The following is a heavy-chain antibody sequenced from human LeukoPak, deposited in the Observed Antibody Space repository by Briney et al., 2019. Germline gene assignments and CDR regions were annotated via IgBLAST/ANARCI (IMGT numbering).Heavy chain of an antibody. Sequence: ASVKVSCKASGYTFTSYDINWVRQATGQGLEWLGWINPNSGGTNYAQKFQGRVTMTRDTSTSTVYMELSSLRSEDTAVYYCARVPKLELRGHFDYWGQGTLVTVSS. J-gene: IGHJ4*02. CDR3: ARVPKLELRGHFDY. CDR1: GYTFTSYD. D-gene: IGHD1-7*01. V-gene: IGHV1-2*02. CDR2: INPNSGGT.